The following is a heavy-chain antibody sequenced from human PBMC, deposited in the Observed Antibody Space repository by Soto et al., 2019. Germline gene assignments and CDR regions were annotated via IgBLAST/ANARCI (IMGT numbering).Heavy chain of an antibody. CDR2: ISYDGSNK. J-gene: IGHJ6*02. CDR3: AREIAEQLVDYYYYYGMDV. CDR1: GFTFSSYA. Sequence: GGSLRLSCAASGFTFSSYAMHWVRQAPGKGLEWVAVISYDGSNKYYADSVKGRFTISRDNSKNTLYLQMNSLRAEDTAVYYCAREIAEQLVDYYYYYGMDVWGQGTTVTVS. D-gene: IGHD6-6*01. V-gene: IGHV3-30-3*01.